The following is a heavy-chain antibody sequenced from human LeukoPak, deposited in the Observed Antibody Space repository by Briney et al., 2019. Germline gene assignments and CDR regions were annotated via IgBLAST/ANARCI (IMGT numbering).Heavy chain of an antibody. CDR2: IRGEGTI. J-gene: IGHJ4*02. Sequence: PGGSLRHSCAASGFTVCSNYMSWVRQAPGKGLEWVSSIRGEGTIFYADTLKGRFTISRDNSKNTLYLQMSSLRVEDTAIYYCAKDGEGYSYGSDYWGQGTLVTVSP. CDR1: GFTVCSNY. V-gene: IGHV3-53*01. D-gene: IGHD1-26*01. CDR3: AKDGEGYSYGSDY.